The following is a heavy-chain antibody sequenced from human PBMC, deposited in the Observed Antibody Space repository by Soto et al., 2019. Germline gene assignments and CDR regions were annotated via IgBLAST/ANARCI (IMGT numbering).Heavy chain of an antibody. V-gene: IGHV3-48*01. CDR2: ISSSSSTI. CDR3: ASQSSEWLLFAS. J-gene: IGHJ4*02. D-gene: IGHD5-12*01. CDR1: GFAFISYS. Sequence: EVQLVESGGGLVQPGGSLRLSCAASGFAFISYSMNWVRQAPGKGLEWVSYISSSSSTIYYADSVKGRFTISRDNAKNSLYLQMNSLRAEDTAVYYCASQSSEWLLFASWGQGTLVTVSS.